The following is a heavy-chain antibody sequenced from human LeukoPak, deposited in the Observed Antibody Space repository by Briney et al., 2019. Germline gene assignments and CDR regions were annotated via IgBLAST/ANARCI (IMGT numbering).Heavy chain of an antibody. D-gene: IGHD2-2*02. CDR2: ISYSGTT. J-gene: IGHJ4*02. Sequence: SQTLSLTCTVSGGSISSYYWSCIRQPPGKGLEWGGYISYSGTTNYNPSPKSRVTMSLDTSKNQFSLKLTSVTTADTAVYYCARSGGTYTSPFDSWGQGTLVTVSS. CDR3: ARSGGTYTSPFDS. CDR1: GGSISSYY. V-gene: IGHV4-59*01.